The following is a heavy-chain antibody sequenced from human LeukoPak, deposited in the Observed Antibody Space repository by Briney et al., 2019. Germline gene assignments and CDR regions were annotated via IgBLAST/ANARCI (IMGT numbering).Heavy chain of an antibody. V-gene: IGHV4-39*02. Sequence: ASETLSLTCTVSGGSISSSSYFWGWIRQPPGKGLEWIGSRSHSGNTYYNPSLRTRVTISVDTSKNQFSLKLSSVTAADTAVYYCARDSSAWSQLYYFDHWGPGTLVTVSS. CDR2: RSHSGNT. J-gene: IGHJ4*02. CDR1: GGSISSSSYF. D-gene: IGHD6-19*01. CDR3: ARDSSAWSQLYYFDH.